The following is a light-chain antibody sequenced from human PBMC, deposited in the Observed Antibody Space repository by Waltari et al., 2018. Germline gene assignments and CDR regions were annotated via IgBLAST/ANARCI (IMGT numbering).Light chain of an antibody. V-gene: IGKV2-28*01. CDR3: MQALATPG. CDR2: LGS. CDR1: QSLLRNGDNY. J-gene: IGKJ3*01. Sequence: ETVVTQSPLSLSVSPGAPASISCRSSQSLLRNGDNYLDWYLQRPGQSPQLLIYLGSNRASGVPDRFSGSGSGTDFTLKISAVEGDDVGVYYCMQALATPGFGPGTKVELK.